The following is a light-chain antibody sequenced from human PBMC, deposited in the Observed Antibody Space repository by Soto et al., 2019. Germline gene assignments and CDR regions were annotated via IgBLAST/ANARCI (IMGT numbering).Light chain of an antibody. CDR2: EDS. J-gene: IGLJ3*02. CDR3: CSYASGSTWV. Sequence: QPALTQPASVSGSPGQSITISCTGTSSDVGSHNLVSWYQQHPGKAPKIIISEDSKRPSGISNRFSGSKSGNTASLTISGLQAEDEADYYCCSYASGSTWVFGGGTKVTVL. CDR1: SSDVGSHNL. V-gene: IGLV2-23*01.